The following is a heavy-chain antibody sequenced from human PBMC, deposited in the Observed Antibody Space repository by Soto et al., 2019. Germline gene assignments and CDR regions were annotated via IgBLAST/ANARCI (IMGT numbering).Heavy chain of an antibody. CDR2: FYHAGRN. D-gene: IGHD3-10*01. J-gene: IGHJ5*02. CDR3: ASSLGSGNYYNIPAS. V-gene: IGHV4-38-2*01. CDR1: GYSISSNYY. Sequence: SETPSLTCAVSGYSISSNYYWGWIRQPPGKGLEWLGSFYHAGRNFYNPSHESRVTISVDTSKNHVSLNLSSVTAADTAVHYCASSLGSGNYYNIPASWGQGTLVTVSS.